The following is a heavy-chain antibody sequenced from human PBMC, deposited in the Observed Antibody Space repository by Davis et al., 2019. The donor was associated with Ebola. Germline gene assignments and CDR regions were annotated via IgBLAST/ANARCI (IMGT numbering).Heavy chain of an antibody. Sequence: GSLRLPCVASGFNFNNYWMSWVRQAPGKGLEWVALINEDGGGTWHVDFAKGRFTISRDNAKNSLFLQMDSLRVEDTAVYYCTTGGVPPFWGQGTLVSVSS. CDR3: TTGGVPPF. D-gene: IGHD3-16*01. CDR2: INEDGGGT. CDR1: GFNFNNYW. J-gene: IGHJ4*02. V-gene: IGHV3-7*01.